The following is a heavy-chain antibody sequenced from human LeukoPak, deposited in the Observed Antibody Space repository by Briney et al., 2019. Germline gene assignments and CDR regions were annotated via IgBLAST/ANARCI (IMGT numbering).Heavy chain of an antibody. V-gene: IGHV4-39*07. CDR2: IYYSGST. CDR3: ARDPPAYCGGDCYSANAFDI. D-gene: IGHD2-21*02. CDR1: GGSISSSSYY. J-gene: IGHJ3*02. Sequence: PSETLSLTCTVSGGSISSSSYYWGWIRQPPGKGLEWIGSIYYSGSTYYNPSLKSRVTISVDTSKNQFSLKLSSVTAADTAAYYCARDPPAYCGGDCYSANAFDIWGQGTMVTVSS.